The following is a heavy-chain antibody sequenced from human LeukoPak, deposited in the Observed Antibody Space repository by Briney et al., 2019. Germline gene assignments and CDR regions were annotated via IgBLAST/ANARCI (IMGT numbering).Heavy chain of an antibody. D-gene: IGHD2-15*01. CDR3: ARDLEVEGIGPTL. J-gene: IGHJ4*02. Sequence: GGSLRLSCAAPGFTFSDYFMNWVRQAPGKGLEWVSSMSRSSSYKYYADSVKGRFTISRDNAKNSLYLQMNSLRAEDTAVYYCARDLEVEGIGPTLWGQGTLVTVSS. CDR1: GFTFSDYF. CDR2: MSRSSSYK. V-gene: IGHV3-21*01.